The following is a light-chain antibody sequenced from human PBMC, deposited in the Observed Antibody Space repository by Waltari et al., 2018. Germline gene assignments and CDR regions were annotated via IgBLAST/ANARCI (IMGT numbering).Light chain of an antibody. V-gene: IGKV4-1*01. J-gene: IGKJ1*01. CDR2: GAS. CDR3: QQYYRSRT. CDR1: QSILYSSNDKNY. Sequence: DIVMTQSPDSLAVSLGERATINCKSSQSILYSSNDKNYIAWYQQKPGQPPKLLIYGASTRESGVPDRFSGSGSGTDFKLPISSLQAEDVAVYYCQQYYRSRTFGQGTKVEIK.